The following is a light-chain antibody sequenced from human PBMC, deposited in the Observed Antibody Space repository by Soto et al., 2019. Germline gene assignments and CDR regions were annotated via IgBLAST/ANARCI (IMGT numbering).Light chain of an antibody. CDR2: LGS. CDR3: MQGLQTPRT. Sequence: ASXSCRSSQSLLHSNRFNYLDWYLQKPGQSPQLLIYLGSNRASGXXXXXXXXXXXXXXXXXISRVEAEDVGVYYCMQGLQTPRTFGQGTKV. J-gene: IGKJ1*01. CDR1: QSLLHSNRFNY. V-gene: IGKV2-28*01.